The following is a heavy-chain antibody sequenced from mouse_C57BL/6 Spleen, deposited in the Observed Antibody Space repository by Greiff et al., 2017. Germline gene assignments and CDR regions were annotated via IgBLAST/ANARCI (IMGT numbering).Heavy chain of an antibody. J-gene: IGHJ4*01. CDR3: SRSVYYYGSSPYSRDY. CDR1: GFNIKNTY. V-gene: IGHV14-3*01. D-gene: IGHD1-1*01. Sequence: VQLKQSVAELVRPGASVKLSCTASGFNIKNTYMHWVKQRPEQGLEWIGRIDPANGNTKYAPKFQGKATITADTSSNTAYLQLCSLTSEDTAIYYCSRSVYYYGSSPYSRDYWGQGTSVTVSS. CDR2: IDPANGNT.